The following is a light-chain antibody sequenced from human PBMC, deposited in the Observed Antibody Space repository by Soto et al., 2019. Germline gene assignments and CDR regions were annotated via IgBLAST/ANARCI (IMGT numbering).Light chain of an antibody. CDR3: QQLYDYAIT. CDR2: GAS. V-gene: IGKV1-9*01. J-gene: IGKJ5*01. CDR1: QGISSY. Sequence: IQLTQSPSSLSASVGDRVTITCRASQGISSYLAWYQQKPGKAPKLLIYGASTLQSGVPSRFSGSGFGTDFTLTIISLQPEDFATYYCQQLYDYAITFGQGTRLEIK.